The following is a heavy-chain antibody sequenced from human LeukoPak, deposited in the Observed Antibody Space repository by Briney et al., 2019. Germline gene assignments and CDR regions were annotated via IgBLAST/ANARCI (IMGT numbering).Heavy chain of an antibody. D-gene: IGHD3-22*01. CDR3: ARDGRETYYYDSSGYLYFDY. Sequence: PGGSLRLSCAASGFTFSSYRMNWVRQAPGKGLEWVSSISSSSSYIYYADSVKGRFTISRDNAKNSLYLQMNSLRAEDTAVYYCARDGRETYYYDSSGYLYFDYWGQGTLVTVSS. V-gene: IGHV3-21*01. J-gene: IGHJ4*02. CDR1: GFTFSSYR. CDR2: ISSSSSYI.